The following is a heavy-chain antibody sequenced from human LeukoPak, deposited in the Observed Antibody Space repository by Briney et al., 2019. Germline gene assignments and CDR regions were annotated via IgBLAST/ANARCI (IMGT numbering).Heavy chain of an antibody. J-gene: IGHJ4*02. Sequence: GGSLRLSCAASEFTFSSYGMHWVRQAPGKGLEWAAVISYDGSNKYYADFVKGRFTISRDNSKNTLYLQMNSLRAEDTAVYYCAKDSAAAAGTFDYWGQGTLVTVSS. CDR1: EFTFSSYG. CDR2: ISYDGSNK. CDR3: AKDSAAAAGTFDY. D-gene: IGHD6-13*01. V-gene: IGHV3-30*18.